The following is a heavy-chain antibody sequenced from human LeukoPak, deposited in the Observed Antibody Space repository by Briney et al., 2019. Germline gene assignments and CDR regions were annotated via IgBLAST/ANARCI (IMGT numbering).Heavy chain of an antibody. CDR2: IKSKTDGGTT. CDR1: GFTFSNAR. V-gene: IGHV3-15*01. Sequence: GGSLRLSCAASGFTFSNARMSWVRQAPGKGLEWVGRIKSKTDGGTTDYAAPVKGRFTISRDDSKNTLYLQMNSLKTEDTAVYYCTTEHYDFWSGYHEYWGQGTLVTVSS. CDR3: TTEHYDFWSGYHEY. D-gene: IGHD3-3*01. J-gene: IGHJ4*02.